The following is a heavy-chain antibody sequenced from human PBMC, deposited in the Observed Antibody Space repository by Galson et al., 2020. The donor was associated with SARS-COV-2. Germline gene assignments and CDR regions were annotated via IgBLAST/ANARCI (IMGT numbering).Heavy chain of an antibody. V-gene: IGHV3-30*04. J-gene: IGHJ6*02. D-gene: IGHD2-2*01. CDR3: ARDLEYCSSTSCPAGHYYYGMDV. Sequence: GESLKISCAASGFTFSSYAMHWVRQAPGKGLEWVAVISYDGSNKYYADSVKGRFTISRDNSKNTLYLQMNSLRAEDTAVYYCARDLEYCSSTSCPAGHYYYGMDVWGQGTTVTVSS. CDR2: ISYDGSNK. CDR1: GFTFSSYA.